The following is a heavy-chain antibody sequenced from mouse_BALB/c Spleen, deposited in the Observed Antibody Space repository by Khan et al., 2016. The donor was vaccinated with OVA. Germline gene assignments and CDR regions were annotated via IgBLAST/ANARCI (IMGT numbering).Heavy chain of an antibody. CDR1: GYTFTNYG. CDR2: INTNTGEP. Sequence: QIQLVQSGPELKKPGETVKISCKASGYTFTNYGLNRLKQSPGKGLKWMGWINTNTGEPTYAEEFKGRFAFSLETSASTAYLQINNIINEDTTTYFYARSQWLLPHMDYWGQGTSVTVSS. V-gene: IGHV9-3*02. CDR3: ARSQWLLPHMDY. D-gene: IGHD2-3*01. J-gene: IGHJ4*01.